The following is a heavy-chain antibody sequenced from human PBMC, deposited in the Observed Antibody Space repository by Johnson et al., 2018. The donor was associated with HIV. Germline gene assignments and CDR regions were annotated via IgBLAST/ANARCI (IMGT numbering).Heavy chain of an antibody. Sequence: VQLVESGGGLVQSGRSLRLSCTASGFTLGDYAVSWFRQAPGKGLEWVGVIRSKADGGTTEYAASVKGRFTISRDDSQNIAYLQMNSLKTEDTAMYYCTGGRDLRAFDIWGQGTMVTVSS. J-gene: IGHJ3*02. CDR1: GFTLGDYA. CDR2: IRSKADGGTT. V-gene: IGHV3-49*03. D-gene: IGHD2-21*02. CDR3: TGGRDLRAFDI.